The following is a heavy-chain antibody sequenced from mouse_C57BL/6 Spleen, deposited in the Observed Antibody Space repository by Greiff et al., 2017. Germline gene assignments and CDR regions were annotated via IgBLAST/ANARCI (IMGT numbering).Heavy chain of an antibody. J-gene: IGHJ2*01. CDR2: INPYNGGT. V-gene: IGHV1-19*01. CDR1: GYTFTDYY. D-gene: IGHD1-1*01. Sequence: EVQLQQSGPVLVKPGASVKMSCKASGYTFTDYYMNWVKQSHGKSLEWIGVINPYNGGTSYNQKFKGKATLTVDKSSSTAYMELNSLTSEDSAVYYCARIGTTVVDYWGQGTTLTVSS. CDR3: ARIGTTVVDY.